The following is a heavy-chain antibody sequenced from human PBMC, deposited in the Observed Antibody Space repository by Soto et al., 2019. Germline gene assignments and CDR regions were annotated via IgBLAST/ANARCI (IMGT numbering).Heavy chain of an antibody. V-gene: IGHV3-72*01. CDR2: TRNKANSYTT. CDR3: ARMRYGMDV. Sequence: EVQLVESGGGLVQPGGSLRLSCAASGFTFSDHYMDWVRQAPGKGLEWVGRTRNKANSYTTEYAASVKGRFTISRDDSKKSLYLQMNSLKTEDTAVYYCARMRYGMDVWGQGTTVTVSS. J-gene: IGHJ6*02. CDR1: GFTFSDHY.